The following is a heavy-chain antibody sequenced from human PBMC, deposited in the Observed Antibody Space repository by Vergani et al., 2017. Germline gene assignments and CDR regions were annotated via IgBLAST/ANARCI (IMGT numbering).Heavy chain of an antibody. V-gene: IGHV1-69*04. CDR3: AGEPDSREYGMDV. Sequence: QVQLVQSGAEVKKPGSSLTLSSTPSLFPFPXXXLRSLRQAPGQARDLLGRIIPILGIANYAQKFQGRVTITADKATSTAYMELSSLRSEDTAVYYCAGEPDSREYGMDVWGQGTTVTVSS. J-gene: IGHJ6*02. D-gene: IGHD1-26*01. CDR2: IIPILGIA. CDR1: LFPFPXXX.